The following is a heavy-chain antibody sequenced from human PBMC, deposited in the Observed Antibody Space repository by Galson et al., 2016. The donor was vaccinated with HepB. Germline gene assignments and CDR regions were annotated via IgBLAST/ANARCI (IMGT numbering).Heavy chain of an antibody. CDR3: ARGGYCSRGPCYPRIEYYDH. V-gene: IGHV3-49*03. CDR2: IRSTTYGGTT. Sequence: SLRLSCATSGYFFGHYALSWFRQAPGKGLEWVGFIRSTTYGGTTEYAASAMGRFSTSKDDSKSTAYLQMNNLRIEDTGLYFCARGGYCSRGPCYPRIEYYDHWGRGILVTVSS. J-gene: IGHJ4*02. CDR1: GYFFGHYA. D-gene: IGHD2-15*01.